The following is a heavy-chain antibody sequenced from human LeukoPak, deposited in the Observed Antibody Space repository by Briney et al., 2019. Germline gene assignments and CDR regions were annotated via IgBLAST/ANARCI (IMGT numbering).Heavy chain of an antibody. CDR3: ARDSYDSSGYFP. CDR2: IYHSGST. J-gene: IGHJ5*02. V-gene: IGHV4-4*02. D-gene: IGHD3-22*01. Sequence: SETLPLTCAVSGGSISSSNWWSWVRQPPGKGLEWIGEIYHSGSTNYNPSLKSRVTISVDKSKNQFSLKLSSVTAADTAVYYCARDSYDSSGYFPWGQGTLVTVSS. CDR1: GGSISSSNW.